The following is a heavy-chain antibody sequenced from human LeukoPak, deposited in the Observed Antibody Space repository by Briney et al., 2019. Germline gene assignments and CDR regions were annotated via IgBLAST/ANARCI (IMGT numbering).Heavy chain of an antibody. CDR1: GFTFSSYS. Sequence: GGSLRLSCAASGFTFSSYSMNWVRQAPGKGLEWVSSISSSSSYIYYADSVKGRFTISRDNAKNSLYLQMNSLRAEDTAVYYCARCRGITIFGVLIDYWGQGTLVTVSS. CDR2: ISSSSSYI. D-gene: IGHD3-3*01. J-gene: IGHJ4*02. V-gene: IGHV3-21*01. CDR3: ARCRGITIFGVLIDY.